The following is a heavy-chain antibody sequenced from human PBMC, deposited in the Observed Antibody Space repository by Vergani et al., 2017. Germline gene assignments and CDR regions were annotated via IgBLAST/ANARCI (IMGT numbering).Heavy chain of an antibody. CDR3: ARGYFAQQPAFPDY. CDR2: ISASGAPT. V-gene: IGHV3-23*01. CDR1: GFIFSTYA. D-gene: IGHD6-13*01. Sequence: EVQLLESGGDLVQPGGSLRLSCTASGFIFSTYAMSWVRQAPGKGLEWVSGISASGAPTYYADSVKGRVTISRDNAKSALYLQMNSLRADDTAFYYCARGYFAQQPAFPDYWGQGTLVTVSS. J-gene: IGHJ4*02.